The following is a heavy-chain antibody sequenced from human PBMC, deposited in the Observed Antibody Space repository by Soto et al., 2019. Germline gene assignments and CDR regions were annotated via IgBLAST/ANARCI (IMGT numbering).Heavy chain of an antibody. V-gene: IGHV1-18*01. Sequence: GASVKVSCKASGYTFTSYGISWVRQAPGQGLEWMGWISAYNGNTNYAQKLQGRVTMTTDTSTSTAYMELRSLRSDDTAVYYCARDHYYDSSGPLDYWGQGTLVTVSS. CDR3: ARDHYYDSSGPLDY. J-gene: IGHJ4*02. D-gene: IGHD3-22*01. CDR1: GYTFTSYG. CDR2: ISAYNGNT.